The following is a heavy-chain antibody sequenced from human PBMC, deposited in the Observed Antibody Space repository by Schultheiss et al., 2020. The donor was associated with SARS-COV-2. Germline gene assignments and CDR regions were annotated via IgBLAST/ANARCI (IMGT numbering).Heavy chain of an antibody. V-gene: IGHV4-38-2*01. J-gene: IGHJ5*02. CDR3: ARGGPVYSSSWYWFDP. CDR1: GYSISSGYY. CDR2: IYHSGST. Sequence: SETLSLTCAVSGYSISSGYYWGWIRQPPGKGLEWIGSIYHSGSTYYNPSLKSRVTISVDTSKNQFSLKLSSVTAADTAVYYCARGGPVYSSSWYWFDPWGQGTLVTVSS. D-gene: IGHD6-13*01.